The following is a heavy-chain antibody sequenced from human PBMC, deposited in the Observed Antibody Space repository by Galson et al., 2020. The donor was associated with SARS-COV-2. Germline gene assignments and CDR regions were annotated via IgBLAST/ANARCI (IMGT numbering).Heavy chain of an antibody. CDR3: ARDEGIRGYNYGRLYYGMDV. J-gene: IGHJ6*02. CDR2: ISTSSRYT. D-gene: IGHD5-18*01. CDR1: GFPFSTYS. V-gene: IGHV3-21*01. Sequence: NSGGSLRLSCAASGFPFSTYSMNWVRLAPGKGLEWVSSISTSSRYTYYVDSVKGRFSISRDNPRNSPYLQMNSLRAEDTAVYYCARDEGIRGYNYGRLYYGMDVWGQGTTVTVSS.